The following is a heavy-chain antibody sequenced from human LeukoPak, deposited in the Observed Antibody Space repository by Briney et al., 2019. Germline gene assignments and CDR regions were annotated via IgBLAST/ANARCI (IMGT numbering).Heavy chain of an antibody. Sequence: SETLSLTCAVSGGSISSSNWWSWVRQPPGKGLEWIGEIYHSGSTNYNPSLKSRVTMSLDKSKNQFSLKLTSVTAADTALYYCARTTYGSPRAFDIWGQGTMVTVSS. CDR1: GGSISSSNW. CDR3: ARTTYGSPRAFDI. J-gene: IGHJ3*02. V-gene: IGHV4-4*02. D-gene: IGHD1-26*01. CDR2: IYHSGST.